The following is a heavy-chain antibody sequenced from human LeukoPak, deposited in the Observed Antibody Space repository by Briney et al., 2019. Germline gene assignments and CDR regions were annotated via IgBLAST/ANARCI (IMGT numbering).Heavy chain of an antibody. V-gene: IGHV3-74*01. CDR2: INTDGSST. D-gene: IGHD3-3*01. Sequence: GRSLRLSCAASGFTFSSYWMHWVRQAPGKGLVWVSRINTDGSSTSYADSVKGRFTISRDNAMNTLYLQMNSLRAEDTAVYYCARAWSGYRNPLEYWGQGTLVTVSS. J-gene: IGHJ4*02. CDR3: ARAWSGYRNPLEY. CDR1: GFTFSSYW.